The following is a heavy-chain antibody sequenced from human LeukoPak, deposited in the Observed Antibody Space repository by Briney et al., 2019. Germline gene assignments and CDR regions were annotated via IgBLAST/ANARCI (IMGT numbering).Heavy chain of an antibody. V-gene: IGHV1-2*02. D-gene: IGHD3-10*01. CDR2: INPNSGGI. J-gene: IGHJ3*02. Sequence: ASVKVSCKASGYTFTGYYMHWVRQAPGQGLEWMGWINPNSGGINYAQKFQGRVTMTRDTSISTAYMELSRLRSDDTAVYYCAREGVVRGVIGAFDIWGQGTMVTVSS. CDR3: AREGVVRGVIGAFDI. CDR1: GYTFTGYY.